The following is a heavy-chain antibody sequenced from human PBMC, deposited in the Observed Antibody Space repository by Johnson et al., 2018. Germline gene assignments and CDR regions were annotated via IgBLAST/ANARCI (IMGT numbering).Heavy chain of an antibody. CDR3: AGGFSYKTD. V-gene: IGHV1-69*01. CDR1: GGTFKSYA. CDR2: IIPKFDTA. J-gene: IGHJ1*01. Sequence: VQLLESGAEVKKPGSSVKVSCKASGGTFKSYAITWLRQAPGQGFEWMGGIIPKFDTANYAQKFQDRVTITADESPGTAYMGLSSLTFEDTAVYYCAGGFSYKTDWGQGTQVTVSS. D-gene: IGHD1-14*01.